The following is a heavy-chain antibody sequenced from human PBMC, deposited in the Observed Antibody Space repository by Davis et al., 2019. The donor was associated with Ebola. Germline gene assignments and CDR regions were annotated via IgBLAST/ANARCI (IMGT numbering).Heavy chain of an antibody. CDR3: ARELLRYYGMDV. CDR1: GFRGSSYW. Sequence: GESLKISCAASGFRGSSYWMSWVRQAPGKGLEWVANIKQDGSEKYYVDSVKGRFTISRDNAKNSLYLQMNSLRAEDTAVYYCARELLRYYGMDVWGQGTTFPVSS. CDR2: IKQDGSEK. J-gene: IGHJ6*02. V-gene: IGHV3-7*01.